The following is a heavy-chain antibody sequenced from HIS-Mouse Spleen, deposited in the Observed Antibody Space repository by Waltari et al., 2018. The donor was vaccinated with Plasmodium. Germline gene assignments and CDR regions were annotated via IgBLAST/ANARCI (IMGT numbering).Heavy chain of an antibody. J-gene: IGHJ2*01. D-gene: IGHD6-13*01. CDR2: IKQDGSEK. Sequence: EVQLVASGGGWVQPGGSLRLSCAAHGFTFSHYWMSWVRQAPGKGLEWVANIKQDGSEKYYVDSVKGRFTISRDNAKNSLYLQMNSLRAEDTAVYYCASSWYWYFDLWGRGTLVTVSS. CDR1: GFTFSHYW. CDR3: ASSWYWYFDL. V-gene: IGHV3-7*01.